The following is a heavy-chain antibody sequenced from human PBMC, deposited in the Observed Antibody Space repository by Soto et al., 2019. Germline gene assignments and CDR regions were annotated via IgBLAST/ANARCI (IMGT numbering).Heavy chain of an antibody. CDR3: AKRYGSGSYRDFNSYYGMDI. CDR1: RFTFRNYG. V-gene: IGHV3-23*01. CDR2: ISPTGEQR. Sequence: GGSLRLSCAASRFTFRNYGMSWVRQGPGKGLEWVSGISPTGEQRFYVDSVKGRFFISRDNSQNTLSLEMSNLRADETAVYYCAKRYGSGSYRDFNSYYGMDIWGQGTSVTVSS. D-gene: IGHD3-10*01. J-gene: IGHJ6*02.